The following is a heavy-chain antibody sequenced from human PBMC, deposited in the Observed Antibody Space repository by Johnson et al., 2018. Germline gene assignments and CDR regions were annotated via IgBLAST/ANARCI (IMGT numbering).Heavy chain of an antibody. CDR1: GFTLSDYH. V-gene: IGHV3-11*04. CDR2: ISPSGTRI. CDR3: ARASVSGNSCCYYYMDV. J-gene: IGHJ6*03. D-gene: IGHD4-23*01. Sequence: VQLLESGGALVKPGGSLRLSCEASGFTLSDYHMSWIRQAPGRGPEWVSYISPSGTRIYYADSVKGRFTISRDTSKNSQYLQMDSLRADDTAVYYCARASVSGNSCCYYYMDVWGKGTTVTVSS.